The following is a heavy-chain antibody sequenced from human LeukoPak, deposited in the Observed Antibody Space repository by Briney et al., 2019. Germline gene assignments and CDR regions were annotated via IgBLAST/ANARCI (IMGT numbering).Heavy chain of an antibody. CDR3: ARGALMAPGLFDY. CDR1: EFTFSDNY. D-gene: IGHD1-14*01. CDR2: ISSSGIRT. Sequence: PGGSLRLSCAASEFTFSDNYMSWIRQAPGKGLEWVSYISSSGIRTEYAYSVKGRFTISRDNAKNSLYLQMISLRAEDTAVYYCARGALMAPGLFDYWGQGTLVTVSS. V-gene: IGHV3-11*05. J-gene: IGHJ4*02.